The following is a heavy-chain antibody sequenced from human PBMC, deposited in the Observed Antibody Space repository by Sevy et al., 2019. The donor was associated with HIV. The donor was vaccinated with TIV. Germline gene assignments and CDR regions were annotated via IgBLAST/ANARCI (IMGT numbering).Heavy chain of an antibody. J-gene: IGHJ4*02. V-gene: IGHV3-23*01. CDR1: GFTFSSYA. CDR3: AKERRTQSAVVATISPDDY. CDR2: ISGSVGST. Sequence: GGSLRLSCAASGFTFSSYAMSWVRQAPGKGLEWVSAISGSVGSTYYADSVKGRFTISRDNSKNTLYLQMNSLRAEDTAVYYCAKERRTQSAVVATISPDDYWGQGTLVTVSS. D-gene: IGHD5-12*01.